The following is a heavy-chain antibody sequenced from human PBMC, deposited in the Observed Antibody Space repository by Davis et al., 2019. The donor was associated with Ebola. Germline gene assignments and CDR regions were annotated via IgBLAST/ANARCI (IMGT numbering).Heavy chain of an antibody. CDR2: IIPILGIA. D-gene: IGHD6-19*01. CDR1: GCTFSSYA. CDR3: ARVPLLGSGRDYYFDY. Sequence: AASVKVSCKASGCTFSSYAISWVRQAPGQGLEWMGRIIPILGIANYAQKFQGRVTITADKSTSTAYMEVRSLRSDDTAVYYCARVPLLGSGRDYYFDYWGQGTLVTVSS. J-gene: IGHJ4*02. V-gene: IGHV1-69*04.